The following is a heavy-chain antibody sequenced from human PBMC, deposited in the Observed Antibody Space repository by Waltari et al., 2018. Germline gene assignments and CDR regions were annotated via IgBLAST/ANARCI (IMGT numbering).Heavy chain of an antibody. Sequence: QVQLVQSGAEVTKPGSSVKVSCKASGGHFSSYAISWVRQEPGKGLEWMGGIIPIFGTANYAQKFQGRVTITADESTSTAYMELSSLRSEDTAVYYCARADSYGKRYYYYYGMDVWGQGTTVTVSS. J-gene: IGHJ6*02. CDR2: IIPIFGTA. D-gene: IGHD5-18*01. CDR3: ARADSYGKRYYYYYGMDV. V-gene: IGHV1-69*01. CDR1: GGHFSSYA.